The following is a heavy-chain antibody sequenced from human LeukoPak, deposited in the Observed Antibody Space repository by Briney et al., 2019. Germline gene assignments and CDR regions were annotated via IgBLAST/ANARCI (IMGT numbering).Heavy chain of an antibody. J-gene: IGHJ4*02. CDR2: IYYSGST. Sequence: SETLSLTCTVSGGSISSSSYYWGWIRQPPGKGLEWIGSIYYSGSTYYNPSLKSRVTISVDTSKNQFSLKLSSVTAEDTAVYYCAREKSSSWYVFDYWGQGTLVTVSS. V-gene: IGHV4-39*07. CDR1: GGSISSSSYY. CDR3: AREKSSSWYVFDY. D-gene: IGHD6-13*01.